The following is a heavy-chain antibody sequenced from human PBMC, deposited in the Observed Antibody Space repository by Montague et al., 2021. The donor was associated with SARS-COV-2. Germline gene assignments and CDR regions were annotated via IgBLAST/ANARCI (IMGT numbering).Heavy chain of an antibody. CDR1: GGSISSTSYY. D-gene: IGHD3/OR15-3a*01. Sequence: SETLSLTCTVSGGSISSTSYYWGWIRQSPGKGLEWIGSIYHSGSTYYSPSLKSRLSLSEETSKNQFSLKLTSVTAADTAVYFCVRHPRTYNGFWSGYSCRLVFQFDSWGQGTPVTVSS. CDR3: VRHPRTYNGFWSGYSCRLVFQFDS. J-gene: IGHJ4*02. V-gene: IGHV4-39*01. CDR2: IYHSGST.